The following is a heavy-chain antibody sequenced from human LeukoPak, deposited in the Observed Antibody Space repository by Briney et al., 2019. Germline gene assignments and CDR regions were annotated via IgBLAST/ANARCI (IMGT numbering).Heavy chain of an antibody. CDR2: INGDGSRT. J-gene: IGHJ5*02. D-gene: IGHD3-3*01. V-gene: IGHV3-74*01. CDR3: ARDFGAPAP. CDR1: GFTFSNYW. Sequence: GGSLRLSCAASGFTFSNYWMHWVRQAPGKGLVWVSRINGDGSRTNYADSVKGRFTISRDNAKNTLYLQMSILRVEDMALYYCARDFGAPAPWGQGTLVTVSS.